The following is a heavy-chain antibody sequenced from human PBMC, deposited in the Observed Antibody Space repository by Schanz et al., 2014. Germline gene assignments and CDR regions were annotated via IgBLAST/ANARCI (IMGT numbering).Heavy chain of an antibody. J-gene: IGHJ3*02. CDR2: MNESHSTI. V-gene: IGHV3-23*01. CDR3: AKGRFGELSAFDI. D-gene: IGHD3-10*01. Sequence: EVQLLESGGGLVQPGGSLKLSCAASGLIFSNYVMCWVRQAPGKGLEWVSAMNESHSTIYYADSVRGRFTISRDNAENTLFLQMNSLRAEDTAVYYCAKGRFGELSAFDIWGQGTWVTVSS. CDR1: GLIFSNYV.